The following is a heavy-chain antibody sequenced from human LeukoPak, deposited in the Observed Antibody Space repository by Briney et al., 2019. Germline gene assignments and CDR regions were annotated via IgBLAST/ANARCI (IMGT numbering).Heavy chain of an antibody. Sequence: SETLSLTCTVSGGSISSHYWSWIRQPPGKGLEWIGYIYYSGSTNYNPSLKSRVTTSVDTSKNQFSLKLSSVTAADTAVYYCASSSAWSGHDHWGQGTLVTVSS. V-gene: IGHV4-59*11. CDR3: ASSSAWSGHDH. CDR2: IYYSGST. CDR1: GGSISSHY. D-gene: IGHD3-3*01. J-gene: IGHJ4*02.